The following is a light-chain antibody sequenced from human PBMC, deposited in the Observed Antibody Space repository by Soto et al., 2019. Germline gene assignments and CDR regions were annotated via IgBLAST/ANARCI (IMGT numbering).Light chain of an antibody. CDR3: QQSYSTPYT. Sequence: DIQMTQSPSSLSASVGDRVTITCRASQSISTYLNWYQQKPGKAPKLLIYTTSSLHGGVPSRFSGSGSGTDFTLTISSLQPEDFATYYCQQSYSTPYTFGQGTKLEIK. J-gene: IGKJ2*01. CDR2: TTS. V-gene: IGKV1-39*01. CDR1: QSISTY.